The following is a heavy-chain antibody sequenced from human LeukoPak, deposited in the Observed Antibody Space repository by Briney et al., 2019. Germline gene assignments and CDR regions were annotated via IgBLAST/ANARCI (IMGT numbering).Heavy chain of an antibody. J-gene: IGHJ3*02. D-gene: IGHD2-8*01. CDR3: AREDTGVAFDI. CDR1: RFTFSSYE. Sequence: SGGSLRLSCAASRFTFSSYEMNWVRQAPGKGLEWVSYISGSGIKHYTDSVKGRFTISRDNAKDSLYLQMNRLRVEDTAVYYCAREDTGVAFDIWGEGTTVTV. V-gene: IGHV3-48*03. CDR2: ISGSGIK.